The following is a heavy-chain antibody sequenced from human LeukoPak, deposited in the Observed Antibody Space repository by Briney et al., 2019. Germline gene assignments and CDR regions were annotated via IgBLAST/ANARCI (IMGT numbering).Heavy chain of an antibody. V-gene: IGHV1-69*13. D-gene: IGHD6-19*01. Sequence: SVKVSCKASGGTFRSNPVNWVRQAPGQGLEWMGGIIPSFGTTNYAQKFQGRVTIAADESTSTAYLELSSLRFEDTAVYYCARERGVGQWLDLNAFDIWGQGTMVTVSS. J-gene: IGHJ3*02. CDR2: IIPSFGTT. CDR3: ARERGVGQWLDLNAFDI. CDR1: GGTFRSNP.